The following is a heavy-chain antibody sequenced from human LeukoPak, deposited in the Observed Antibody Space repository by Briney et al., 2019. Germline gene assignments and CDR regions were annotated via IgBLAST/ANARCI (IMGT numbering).Heavy chain of an antibody. Sequence: TGGSLRLSCAASGFTFSSYSMNWVRQAPGKGLEWVSSISSSSSYIYYADSVKGRFTISRDNAKNSLYLQMNSLRAEDTAVYYCARLMVYARFGAFDIWGQGTMVTVSS. J-gene: IGHJ3*02. D-gene: IGHD2-8*01. CDR1: GFTFSSYS. V-gene: IGHV3-21*01. CDR2: ISSSSSYI. CDR3: ARLMVYARFGAFDI.